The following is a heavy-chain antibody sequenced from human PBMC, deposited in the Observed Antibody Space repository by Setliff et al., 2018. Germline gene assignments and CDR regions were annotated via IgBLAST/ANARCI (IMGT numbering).Heavy chain of an antibody. CDR2: ISWNSGSI. CDR3: ARGGDYCGGECYIPPPDSY. CDR1: GFTFDDYA. D-gene: IGHD2-21*01. V-gene: IGHV3-9*01. J-gene: IGHJ4*02. Sequence: GGSLRLSCAASGFTFDDYAMHWVRQAPGKGLEWVSGISWNSGSIGYADSVKGRFTISRDNAKNSLYLQMNSLRPEDTAVYYCARGGDYCGGECYIPPPDSYWGQGTLVTVSS.